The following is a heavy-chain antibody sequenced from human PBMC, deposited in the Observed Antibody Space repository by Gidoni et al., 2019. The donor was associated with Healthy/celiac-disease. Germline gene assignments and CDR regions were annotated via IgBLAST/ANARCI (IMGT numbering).Heavy chain of an antibody. CDR2: IWYDGSNK. V-gene: IGHV3-33*01. D-gene: IGHD3-10*01. Sequence: QVQLVESGGGVVQPGRSLRLSCAASGFPFSSYGMHWVRQAPGKGLEWVAVIWYDGSNKYYADSVKGRFTISRDNSKNTLYLQMNSLRAEDTAVYYCARDWFRTLRVAYGMDVWGQGTTVTVSS. CDR3: ARDWFRTLRVAYGMDV. J-gene: IGHJ6*02. CDR1: GFPFSSYG.